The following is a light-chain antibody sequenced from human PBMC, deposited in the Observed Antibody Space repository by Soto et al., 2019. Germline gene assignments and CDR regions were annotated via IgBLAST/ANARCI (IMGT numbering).Light chain of an antibody. CDR2: DAS. CDR3: QQRSVWPIT. J-gene: IGKJ5*01. V-gene: IGKV3-11*01. CDR1: QSVSRR. Sequence: EVVLTQSPGTLSLSPGGRATLSCRASQSVSRRLAWYQQRPGQSPRLLIYDASHRATGVPARFSGSGSGTDFTLTISGLEPEDFAVYYCQQRSVWPITFGQGTRLEIK.